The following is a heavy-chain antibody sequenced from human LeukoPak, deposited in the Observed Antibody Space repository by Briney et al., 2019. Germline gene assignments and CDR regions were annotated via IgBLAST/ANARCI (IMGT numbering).Heavy chain of an antibody. CDR1: GFTFSSYG. D-gene: IGHD3-3*01. Sequence: PGGSLRLSCAASGFTFSSYGMHWVRQAPGKGLEWAGAIWYVGSNKYCAGSVKGRFTIPRDTTKNTLYMQMNSLRAEGTGVYFCARDWSTTEGFVWGQGTLVTVSS. CDR3: ARDWSTTEGFV. V-gene: IGHV3-33*01. J-gene: IGHJ4*02. CDR2: IWYVGSNK.